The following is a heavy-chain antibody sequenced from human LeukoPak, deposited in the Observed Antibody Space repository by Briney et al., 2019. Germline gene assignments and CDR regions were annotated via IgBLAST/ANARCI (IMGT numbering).Heavy chain of an antibody. CDR2: ISAYNGNT. CDR3: ARDRMPYIVVVPVMTY. Sequence: GASVKVSCKASGYTFTSYGISWVRQAPGQGLEWMGWISAYNGNTNYAQKLQGRVTMTTDTSTSTAYMELRSLRSDDTAVYYCARDRMPYIVVVPVMTYWGQGTLVTVSS. D-gene: IGHD2-2*01. V-gene: IGHV1-18*01. CDR1: GYTFTSYG. J-gene: IGHJ4*02.